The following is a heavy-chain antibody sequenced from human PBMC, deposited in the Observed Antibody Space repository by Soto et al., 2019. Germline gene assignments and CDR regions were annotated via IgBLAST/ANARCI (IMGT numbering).Heavy chain of an antibody. CDR1: GFSLRTTGVG. Sequence: QITLKESGPTLVEPTQTLTLTCTYSGFSLRTTGVGVGWIRQPPGKALEWLGNIYWNDDKLYSPSLKNRLTLTSDISKRQVVLTMINMDPVDTATYYCAHTWGLPFDYWGQGTLVIVSS. J-gene: IGHJ4*02. CDR3: AHTWGLPFDY. D-gene: IGHD3-16*01. CDR2: IYWNDDK. V-gene: IGHV2-5*01.